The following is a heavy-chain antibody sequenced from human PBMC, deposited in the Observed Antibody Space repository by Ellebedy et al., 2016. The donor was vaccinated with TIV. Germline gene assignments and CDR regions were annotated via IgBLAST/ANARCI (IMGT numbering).Heavy chain of an antibody. Sequence: PGGSLRLSCAASGFTFSTYSMNWVRPAPGRGLEWVSSISNGSAYIYYADSVKGRFTLSRDNAKNSMNLQMNSLRAEDTAVYYCVKEGAGIAVPGPASWGQGTLVTVSS. J-gene: IGHJ5*02. D-gene: IGHD6-19*01. CDR2: ISNGSAYI. V-gene: IGHV3-21*01. CDR3: VKEGAGIAVPGPAS. CDR1: GFTFSTYS.